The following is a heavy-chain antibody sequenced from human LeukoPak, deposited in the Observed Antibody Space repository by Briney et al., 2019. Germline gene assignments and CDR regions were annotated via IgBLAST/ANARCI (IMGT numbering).Heavy chain of an antibody. CDR2: INPNSGDT. J-gene: IGHJ4*02. V-gene: IGHV1-2*02. CDR3: ARGRKMAAAGTESPALFDY. D-gene: IGHD6-13*01. Sequence: ASVKVSCKASGYTFTRYYMHWVRQAPGQGLEWMGWINPNSGDTSYEQKFQGRVTMTRDTSISTAYMELNSLTSDDTAAYYCARGRKMAAAGTESPALFDYWGQGTLVAVSS. CDR1: GYTFTRYY.